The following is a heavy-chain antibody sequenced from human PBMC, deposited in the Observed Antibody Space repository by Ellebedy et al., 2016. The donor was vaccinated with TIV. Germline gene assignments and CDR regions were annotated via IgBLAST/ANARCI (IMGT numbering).Heavy chain of an antibody. Sequence: PGGSLRLSCAASGFMFNTYAMSWVRQAPGRGLEWVSTISANGGTTYYADSVKGRFTISRDNSKNTRFLQMSSLRAEDTAVYFCARRSTDFAFDSWGQGTLVTVSS. D-gene: IGHD3/OR15-3a*01. CDR2: ISANGGTT. CDR3: ARRSTDFAFDS. V-gene: IGHV3-23*01. CDR1: GFMFNTYA. J-gene: IGHJ4*02.